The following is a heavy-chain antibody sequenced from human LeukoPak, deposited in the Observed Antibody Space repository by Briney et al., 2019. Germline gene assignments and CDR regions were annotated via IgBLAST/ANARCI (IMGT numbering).Heavy chain of an antibody. V-gene: IGHV1-2*02. CDR3: ARGFIVVVPAASDAFDI. CDR1: GYKFTNYG. J-gene: IGHJ3*02. Sequence: ASVKVSCKASGYKFTNYGISWVRQAPGQGLEWMGWINPNSGGTNYAQKFQGRVTMTRDTSISTAYMELSRLRSDDTAVYYCARGFIVVVPAASDAFDIWGQGTMVTVSS. CDR2: INPNSGGT. D-gene: IGHD2-2*01.